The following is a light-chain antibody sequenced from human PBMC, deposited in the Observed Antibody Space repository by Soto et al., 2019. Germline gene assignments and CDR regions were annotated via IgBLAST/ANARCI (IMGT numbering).Light chain of an antibody. V-gene: IGLV6-57*01. CDR3: QSYDSSNHVV. CDR1: SGSIASNY. J-gene: IGLJ3*02. Sequence: NFMLTQPHSVSESPGKTVTISCTRSSGSIASNYVQWYQQRPGSSPTTVIYEDDQRPSGVPDRFSGSIGSSSNSASLTISGLKTEDEADYYCQSYDSSNHVVFGGGTKVTVL. CDR2: EDD.